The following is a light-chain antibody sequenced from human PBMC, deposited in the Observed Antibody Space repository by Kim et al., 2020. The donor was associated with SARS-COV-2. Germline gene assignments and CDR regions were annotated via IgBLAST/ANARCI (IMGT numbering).Light chain of an antibody. Sequence: SPGNRGTLSCRASPPVRDHSLAWYQHKPGQAPRFLIYSASSRARGVPDRFRGSGSGTDYTLTIDRLEPEDFAVYYCQIYNLSPPNSFGQGTKLEI. CDR3: QIYNLSPPNS. CDR2: SAS. V-gene: IGKV3-20*01. CDR1: PPVRDHS. J-gene: IGKJ2*01.